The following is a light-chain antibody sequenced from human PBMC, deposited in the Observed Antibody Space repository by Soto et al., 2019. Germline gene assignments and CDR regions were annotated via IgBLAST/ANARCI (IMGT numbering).Light chain of an antibody. J-gene: IGLJ2*01. CDR3: YSAADNNLI. V-gene: IGLV3-27*01. Sequence: SYELTQPSSVSVSPGQTARITCSGDVLTKTYARWFQQKPGQAPVLVIYRDSERPSGIPERFSGSSSGTAVTLTISGAQVDDEADYYCYSAADNNLIFGGGTQLTVL. CDR2: RDS. CDR1: VLTKTY.